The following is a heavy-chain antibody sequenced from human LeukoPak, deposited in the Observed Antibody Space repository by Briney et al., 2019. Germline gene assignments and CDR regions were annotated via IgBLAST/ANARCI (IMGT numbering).Heavy chain of an antibody. CDR1: GGTFSSYA. CDR3: ASPQKNYDFWSGYYFFDY. CDR2: IIPIFCTA. Sequence: GSSVKVSCKASGGTFSSYAISWVRQAPGQGLEWMGGIIPIFCTANYAQKFQGRVTITADESTSTAYMELSSLRSEDTAVYYCASPQKNYDFWSGYYFFDYWGQGTLVTVSS. D-gene: IGHD3-3*01. J-gene: IGHJ4*02. V-gene: IGHV1-69*01.